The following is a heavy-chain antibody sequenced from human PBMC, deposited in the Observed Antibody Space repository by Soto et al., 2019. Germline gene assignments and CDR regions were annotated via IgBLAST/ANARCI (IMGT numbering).Heavy chain of an antibody. CDR3: ARARLSRSWWFDP. CDR1: GGSISSYY. J-gene: IGHJ5*02. CDR2: IYYSGST. D-gene: IGHD3-10*01. V-gene: IGHV4-59*01. Sequence: QVQLQESGPGLVKPSETLSLTCTVSGGSISSYYWSWIRQPPGKGLEWIGYIYYSGSTNYNPSLKSRATISVDTSKNQFSLKLSSVTAADTAVYYCARARLSRSWWFDPWGQGTLVTVSS.